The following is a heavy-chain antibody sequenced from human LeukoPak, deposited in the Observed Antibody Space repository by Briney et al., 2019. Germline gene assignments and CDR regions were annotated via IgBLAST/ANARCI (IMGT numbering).Heavy chain of an antibody. CDR2: IKSKTDGGTT. V-gene: IGHV3-15*01. D-gene: IGHD2-8*01. J-gene: IGHJ4*02. Sequence: GGSLRLSCAASGFTFSSAWMSWVRQAPGKGLEWVGRIKSKTDGGTTDYAAPVKGRFTISRDDSKNTLYLQMNSLKTEDTAVYYCTTDRPRCTNGVCYLGYYFDYWGQGTLVTVSS. CDR1: GFTFSSAW. CDR3: TTDRPRCTNGVCYLGYYFDY.